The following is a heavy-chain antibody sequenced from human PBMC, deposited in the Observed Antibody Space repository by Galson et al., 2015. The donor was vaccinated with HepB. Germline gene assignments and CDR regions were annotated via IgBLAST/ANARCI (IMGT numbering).Heavy chain of an antibody. Sequence: SLRLSCAASGFTSSRHTMSWVRQTPGQGLQWLSYISTNGANIHYADSVKGRFTVARDNAKNTMFLQMNSLRAEDTAVYYCATVLFGSGAYWTFEMWGQGTLVTVSS. CDR1: GFTSSRHT. CDR2: ISTNGANI. V-gene: IGHV3-48*04. J-gene: IGHJ3*02. CDR3: ATVLFGSGAYWTFEM. D-gene: IGHD2-15*01.